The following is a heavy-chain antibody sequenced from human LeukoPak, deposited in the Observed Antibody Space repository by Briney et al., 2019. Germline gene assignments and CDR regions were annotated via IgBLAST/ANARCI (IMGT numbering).Heavy chain of an antibody. CDR1: GFTFSSYG. D-gene: IGHD3-22*01. Sequence: GGSLRLSCAASGFTFSSYGIHWVRQAPGEGLEWVAVIWYDGSNKYYADSVKGRFTISRDNSKNALYLQMNSLRAEDTAVYYCARGPGSGYYLTAFDIWGQGTMVTVSS. CDR3: ARGPGSGYYLTAFDI. V-gene: IGHV3-33*01. CDR2: IWYDGSNK. J-gene: IGHJ3*02.